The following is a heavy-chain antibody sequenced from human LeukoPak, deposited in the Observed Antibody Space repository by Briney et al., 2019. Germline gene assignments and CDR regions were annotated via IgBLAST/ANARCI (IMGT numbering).Heavy chain of an antibody. Sequence: SETLSLTCTVSGGSISSSSYYWGWIRQPPGKGLEWIGSIYYSGSTNYNPSLKSRVTISIDTSKNQFSLKLSSVTAADTAVYYCAREANIAAAIVWFDPWGQGTLVTVSS. J-gene: IGHJ5*02. CDR2: IYYSGST. CDR1: GGSISSSSYY. CDR3: AREANIAAAIVWFDP. V-gene: IGHV4-39*07. D-gene: IGHD6-13*01.